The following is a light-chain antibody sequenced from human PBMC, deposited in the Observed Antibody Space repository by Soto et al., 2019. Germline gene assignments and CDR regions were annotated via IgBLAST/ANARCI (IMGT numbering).Light chain of an antibody. CDR3: QQANSFPIT. J-gene: IGKJ5*01. V-gene: IGKV1D-12*01. CDR2: AVS. Sequence: DIQMTQSPSSVSASVGDRVPITCRASQGISSWLAWYQQKPGKAPKLLTYAVSSLHSGVPSRFSGSGAGTDFTLTISSLQPDDFATYSWQQANSFPITFGQGTRLEIK. CDR1: QGISSW.